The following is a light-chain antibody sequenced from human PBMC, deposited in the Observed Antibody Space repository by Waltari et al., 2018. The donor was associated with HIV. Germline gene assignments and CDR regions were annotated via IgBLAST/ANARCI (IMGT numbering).Light chain of an antibody. CDR2: EVK. CDR3: SSYRTNNTIV. V-gene: IGLV2-18*02. CDR1: SSDVGTCNR. Sequence: QSALTQPPSVSASPGQSVTISCTGTSSDVGTCNRVSWYLHPQGTPPRIIIYEVKNRPSGVPDRFSGSKSGNTASLTISGLQAEDEADYYCSSYRTNNTIVFGTGTKVTVL. J-gene: IGLJ1*01.